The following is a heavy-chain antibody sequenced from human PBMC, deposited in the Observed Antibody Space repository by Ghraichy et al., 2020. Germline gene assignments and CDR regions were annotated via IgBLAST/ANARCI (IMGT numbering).Heavy chain of an antibody. V-gene: IGHV1-18*01. Sequence: ASVKVSCKASGFTFTNYGISWVRQAPGQGLEWLGWISDHNGNPNYAQQLQDRVTLTTDTSTSTAYMELRSLRSDDTAVYYCARVDYDSSGYSPCIDYWGQGTLVTVSS. J-gene: IGHJ4*02. CDR1: GFTFTNYG. D-gene: IGHD3-22*01. CDR3: ARVDYDSSGYSPCIDY. CDR2: ISDHNGNP.